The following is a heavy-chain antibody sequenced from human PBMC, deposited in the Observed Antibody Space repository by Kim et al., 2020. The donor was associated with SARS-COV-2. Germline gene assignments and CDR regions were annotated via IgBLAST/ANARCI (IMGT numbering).Heavy chain of an antibody. CDR2: INHSGST. Sequence: SETLSLTCAVYGGSFSGYYWSWIRQPPGKGLEWIGEINHSGSTNYNPSLKSRVTISVDTSKNQFSLKLSSVTAADTAVYYCARPQQLGGFDYRGQGTLVTVSS. CDR1: GGSFSGYY. CDR3: ARPQQLGGFDY. V-gene: IGHV4-34*01. D-gene: IGHD6-13*01. J-gene: IGHJ4*02.